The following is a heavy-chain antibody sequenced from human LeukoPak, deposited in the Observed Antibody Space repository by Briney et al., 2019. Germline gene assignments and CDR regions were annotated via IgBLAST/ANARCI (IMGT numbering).Heavy chain of an antibody. CDR3: ASLWFGDQPAFSDY. CDR1: GGSISSYY. Sequence: SETLSLTCTVSGGSISSYYWSWIRQPPGKGLEWIGYIYYSGSTNYNPSLKSRVTISVDTSKNQFSLKLSSVTAADTAVYYCASLWFGDQPAFSDYWGQGTLVTVSS. V-gene: IGHV4-59*01. J-gene: IGHJ4*02. CDR2: IYYSGST. D-gene: IGHD3-10*01.